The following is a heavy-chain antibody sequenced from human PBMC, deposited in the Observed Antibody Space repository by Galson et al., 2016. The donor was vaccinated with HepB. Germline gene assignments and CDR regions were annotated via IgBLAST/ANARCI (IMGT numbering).Heavy chain of an antibody. CDR3: ARSFQAYYFDY. J-gene: IGHJ4*02. Sequence: QSGAEVKKPGESLKISCKSSGYRFSSYYIAWVRQMPGKGLEWMGIIYPGDSDTRYSPSFQGQVTISADKSITTAYLQWSSLKASDTAIYYCARSFQAYYFDYWGQGALVTVSS. CDR2: IYPGDSDT. V-gene: IGHV5-51*01. CDR1: GYRFSSYY.